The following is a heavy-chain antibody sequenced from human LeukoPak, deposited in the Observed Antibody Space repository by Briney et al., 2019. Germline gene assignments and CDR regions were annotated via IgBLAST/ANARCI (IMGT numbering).Heavy chain of an antibody. Sequence: GGSLRLSCAASGFTFSSYAMSWVRQAPGKGLEWVSSISGSGAGTYYADSVKGRFTISRDNSKNTLYLQMNSLRAEDTAVYYCAKGSGRITMDWGQGTLVTVSS. D-gene: IGHD3-10*01. V-gene: IGHV3-23*01. J-gene: IGHJ4*02. CDR1: GFTFSSYA. CDR3: AKGSGRITMD. CDR2: ISGSGAGT.